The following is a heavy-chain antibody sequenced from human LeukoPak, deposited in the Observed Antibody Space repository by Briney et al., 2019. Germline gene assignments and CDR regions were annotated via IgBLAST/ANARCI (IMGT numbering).Heavy chain of an antibody. CDR2: ISSSSYI. J-gene: IGHJ4*02. V-gene: IGHV3-21*01. CDR1: GFTFSSYS. Sequence: PGGSLRLSCAASGFTFSSYSMNWVRQAPGKGLEWVSSISSSSYIYYADSVKGRFTISRDNAKNTLYLQMNSLRAEDTAVYYCARDFYGVLIDCWGQGTLVTVSS. D-gene: IGHD4-17*01. CDR3: ARDFYGVLIDC.